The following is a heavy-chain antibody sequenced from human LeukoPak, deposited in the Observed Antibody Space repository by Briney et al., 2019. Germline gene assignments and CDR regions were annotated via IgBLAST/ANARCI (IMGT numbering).Heavy chain of an antibody. CDR2: IKSKTDGGTT. CDR1: GFTFSNAW. Sequence: GGSLRLSCAASGFTFSNAWMSWVRQAPGKGLEWVGRIKSKTDGGTTDYAAPVKGRFTISRDDSKNTLYLQMNSLKTEDTAVYYCTTDLVVRGVIFDYWGQGTLVTVSS. CDR3: TTDLVVRGVIFDY. J-gene: IGHJ4*02. D-gene: IGHD3-10*01. V-gene: IGHV3-15*01.